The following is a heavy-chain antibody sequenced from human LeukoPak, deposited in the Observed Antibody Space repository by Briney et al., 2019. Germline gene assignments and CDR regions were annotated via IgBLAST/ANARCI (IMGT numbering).Heavy chain of an antibody. J-gene: IGHJ4*02. D-gene: IGHD1-26*01. Sequence: PGGSLRLSCAASGFTFSSYNMNWVRQAPGKGLEWFSLISGDGGSTYYADSVKGRFTISRDNSKNSLYLQMNSLRTEDTALYYCAKDRELQPGYWGQGTLVTVSS. V-gene: IGHV3-43*02. CDR2: ISGDGGST. CDR1: GFTFSSYN. CDR3: AKDRELQPGY.